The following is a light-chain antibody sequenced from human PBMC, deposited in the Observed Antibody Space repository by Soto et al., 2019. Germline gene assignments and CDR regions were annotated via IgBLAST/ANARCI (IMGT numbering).Light chain of an antibody. CDR3: QTWGTGTVI. CDR2: LNSDGSH. Sequence: QLVLTKSPSAYASLGASVKLTCTLSSGHSRYAIAWHQQQPEKGPRYLMKLNSDGSHRKGDGIPDRFSGSSSGAERYLTISSLQSEDEAEYYCQTWGTGTVIFGGGTKVTVL. CDR1: SGHSRYA. V-gene: IGLV4-69*01. J-gene: IGLJ2*01.